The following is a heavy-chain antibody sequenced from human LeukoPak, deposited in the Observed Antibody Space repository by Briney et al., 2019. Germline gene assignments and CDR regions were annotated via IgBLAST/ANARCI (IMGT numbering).Heavy chain of an antibody. CDR1: GFTFSSYA. Sequence: PGGSLRLSCAASGFTFSSYAIHWVRQAPGKGLEWVAFIRHDGSTKYYADSVKGRFTISRDNSKNTLYPQMNSLRDEDTAVYYCAKDPHTLGYCSGGSCFSLDYWGQGTLVTVSS. D-gene: IGHD2-15*01. J-gene: IGHJ4*02. CDR3: AKDPHTLGYCSGGSCFSLDY. CDR2: IRHDGSTK. V-gene: IGHV3-30*02.